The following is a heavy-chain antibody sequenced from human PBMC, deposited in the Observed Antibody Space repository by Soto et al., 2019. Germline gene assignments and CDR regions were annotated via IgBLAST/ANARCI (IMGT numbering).Heavy chain of an antibody. CDR2: ISHDGSNT. D-gene: IGHD5-12*01. V-gene: IGHV3-30*18. J-gene: IGHJ4*02. Sequence: QVQVVESGGGVVQPGRSLRLSCAASGFTFRTYAMHWVRQAPGKGLEWAAVISHDGSNTDYGDSVKGRFTISRDNSKSTLSLQMNSLRPEDTGVYYCAKDAGYTEYFFASWGQGTLVSVSS. CDR3: AKDAGYTEYFFAS. CDR1: GFTFRTYA.